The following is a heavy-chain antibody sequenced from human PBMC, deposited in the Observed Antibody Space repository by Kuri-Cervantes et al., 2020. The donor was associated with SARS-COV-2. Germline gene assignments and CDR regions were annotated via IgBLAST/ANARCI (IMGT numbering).Heavy chain of an antibody. J-gene: IGHJ4*02. CDR1: GGSISSYY. D-gene: IGHD6-6*01. Sequence: ESLKISCTVSGGSISSYYWSWIRQPPGKGLEWIGYIYYSGSTNYNPALKSRVTISVDTSKNQFSLKLSPVTAADTAVYYCAKRTSTGEYSIPSGPLDYWGQGTLVTVSS. V-gene: IGHV4-59*08. CDR3: AKRTSTGEYSIPSGPLDY. CDR2: IYYSGST.